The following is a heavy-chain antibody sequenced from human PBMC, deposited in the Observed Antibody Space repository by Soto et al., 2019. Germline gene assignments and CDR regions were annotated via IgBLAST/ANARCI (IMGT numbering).Heavy chain of an antibody. CDR1: GGSFSGYY. Sequence: SETLSLTCAVYGGSFSGYYWSWIRQPPGKGLEWIGEINHSGSTNYNPSLKSRVTISVDTSKNQFSLKLGSVTAADTGLYYCASTPPIVVVPAAGGYYYYMDVWGKGTTVTVSS. J-gene: IGHJ6*03. D-gene: IGHD2-2*01. V-gene: IGHV4-34*01. CDR2: INHSGST. CDR3: ASTPPIVVVPAAGGYYYYMDV.